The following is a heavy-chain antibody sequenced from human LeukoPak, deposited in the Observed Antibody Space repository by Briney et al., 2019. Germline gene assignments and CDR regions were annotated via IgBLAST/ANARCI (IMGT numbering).Heavy chain of an antibody. J-gene: IGHJ4*02. CDR2: IKQDGSEK. V-gene: IGHV3-7*01. CDR1: GFTFSSYW. CDR3: ARDPSRGWGIAAAAPFDY. D-gene: IGHD6-13*01. Sequence: PGRSLRLSCAASGFTFSSYWMSWVRQAPGKGLEWVANIKQDGSEKYYVDSVKGRFTISRDNAKNSLYLQMNSLRAEDTAVYYCARDPSRGWGIAAAAPFDYWGQGTLVTVSS.